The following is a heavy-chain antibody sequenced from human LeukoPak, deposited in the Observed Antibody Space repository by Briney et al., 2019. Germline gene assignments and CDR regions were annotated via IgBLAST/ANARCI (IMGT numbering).Heavy chain of an antibody. CDR3: AKDFGEYQLLSYDY. D-gene: IGHD2-2*01. Sequence: GGSLRLSCAASGFTFSSYAMTWVRQAPGKGLEWVSVISDSGGSTHYADSVKGRFTISRDNSKNTLYLQMNSLRAEDTAVYYCAKDFGEYQLLSYDYWGQGTLVTVSS. V-gene: IGHV3-23*01. J-gene: IGHJ4*02. CDR1: GFTFSSYA. CDR2: ISDSGGST.